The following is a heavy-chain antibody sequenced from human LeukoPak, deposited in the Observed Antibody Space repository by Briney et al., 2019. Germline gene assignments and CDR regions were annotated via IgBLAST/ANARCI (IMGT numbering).Heavy chain of an antibody. J-gene: IGHJ4*02. V-gene: IGHV1-24*01. D-gene: IGHD6-6*01. CDR2: FDPEDGET. CDR3: ATADSSSPPFHY. CDR1: GYTLTELS. Sequence: ASVKVSCKVSGYTLTELSMHWVRQAPGKGREWMGGFDPEDGETIYAQKFQGRVTMTEDTSTDTAYMELSSLRSEDTAVYYCATADSSSPPFHYWGQGTLVTVSS.